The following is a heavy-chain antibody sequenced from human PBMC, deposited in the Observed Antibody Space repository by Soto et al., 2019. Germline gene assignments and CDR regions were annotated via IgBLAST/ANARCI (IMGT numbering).Heavy chain of an antibody. V-gene: IGHV4-59*01. CDR1: GGSISSYY. CDR3: ARSDCSGGSCYSGWHDY. J-gene: IGHJ4*02. Sequence: SETLSLTCTVSGGSISSYYWSWIRQPPGKGLEWIGYIYYSGSTNYNPSLKSRVTISVDTSKNQFSLKLSSVTAADTAVYYCARSDCSGGSCYSGWHDYWGQGTLVTVSS. CDR2: IYYSGST. D-gene: IGHD2-15*01.